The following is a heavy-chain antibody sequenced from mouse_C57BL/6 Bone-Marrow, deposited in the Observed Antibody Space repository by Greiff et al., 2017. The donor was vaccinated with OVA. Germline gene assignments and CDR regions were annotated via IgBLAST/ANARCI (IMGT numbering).Heavy chain of an antibody. Sequence: QVQLQQSVAELVRPGASVTLSCKASGYTFTDYEMHWVKQTPVHGLEWIGTIDPETGGTAYTQKFKGKAILTADTSSSTAYMELRSLTSEDSAVYYCTTYYRNYVGYAMDYWGQGTSVTVSS. CDR2: IDPETGGT. CDR1: GYTFTDYE. J-gene: IGHJ4*01. CDR3: TTYYRNYVGYAMDY. D-gene: IGHD2-5*01. V-gene: IGHV1-15*01.